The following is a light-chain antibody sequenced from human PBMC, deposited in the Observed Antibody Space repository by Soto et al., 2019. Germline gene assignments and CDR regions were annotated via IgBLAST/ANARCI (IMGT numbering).Light chain of an antibody. J-gene: IGKJ1*01. CDR1: QSVTTW. V-gene: IGKV1-5*01. CDR2: PAS. CDR3: QQYNDWQWT. Sequence: DIQMTQSPSTLSASVGDRVAITCRASQSVTTWLAWYQQKPGTAPKLLIHPASSLDTGVPSRFSGSGAGTEFTLTIISRQSEDFSVNYCQQYNDWQWTFGQGTKVDIK.